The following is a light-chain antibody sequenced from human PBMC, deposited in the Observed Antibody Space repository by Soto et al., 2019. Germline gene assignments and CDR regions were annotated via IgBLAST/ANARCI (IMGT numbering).Light chain of an antibody. Sequence: DIQMTQSPSSLSASVGDRVTITCQASQDISNYLNWYQQKPGKAPKLLIYDASNLETGVPSRFSGSGSGTDFTCTISSLQPEDIATYYCQQYDNLPLGFTFGPGTKVDIK. CDR2: DAS. CDR1: QDISNY. V-gene: IGKV1-33*01. CDR3: QQYDNLPLGFT. J-gene: IGKJ3*01.